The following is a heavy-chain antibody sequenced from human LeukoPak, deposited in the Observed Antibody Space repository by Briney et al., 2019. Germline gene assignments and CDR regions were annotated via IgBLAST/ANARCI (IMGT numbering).Heavy chain of an antibody. CDR1: GFTFSSYA. J-gene: IGHJ4*02. CDR2: ISGSGGST. CDR3: TKGQLWLNYFDY. Sequence: PGGSLRLSCAASGFTFSSYAMSWVRQAPGKGLEWVSAISGSGGSTYYADSVKGRFTISRDNSKNTLYLQMNSLRAEDTAVYYCTKGQLWLNYFDYWGQGTLVTVSS. V-gene: IGHV3-23*01. D-gene: IGHD5-18*01.